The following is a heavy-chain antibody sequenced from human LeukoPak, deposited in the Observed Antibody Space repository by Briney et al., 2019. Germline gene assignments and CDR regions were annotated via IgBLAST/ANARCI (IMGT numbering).Heavy chain of an antibody. Sequence: SETLSLTCTVSGGSISSSSYYWGWIRQPPGKGLEWIGSIYYSGSTYYNPSLKSRVTISVDTSKNQFSLKLSSVTAADTAVYYCARDPDSSGWIDYWGQGTLVTVSS. V-gene: IGHV4-39*07. D-gene: IGHD6-19*01. CDR3: ARDPDSSGWIDY. CDR2: IYYSGST. J-gene: IGHJ4*02. CDR1: GGSISSSSYY.